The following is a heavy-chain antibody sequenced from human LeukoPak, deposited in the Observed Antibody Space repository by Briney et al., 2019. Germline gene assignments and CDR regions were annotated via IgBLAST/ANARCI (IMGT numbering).Heavy chain of an antibody. CDR3: AIAAATGYYYYYGMDV. J-gene: IGHJ6*02. Sequence: ASVNVSCTASGYTFTSYYMHWVRQAPGQGLEWMGIINPSGGSTSYAQKFQGRVTMTRDTSTSTVYMELSSLRSEDTAVYYCAIAAATGYYYYYGMDVWGQGTTVTVSS. CDR2: INPSGGST. D-gene: IGHD6-13*01. CDR1: GYTFTSYY. V-gene: IGHV1-46*03.